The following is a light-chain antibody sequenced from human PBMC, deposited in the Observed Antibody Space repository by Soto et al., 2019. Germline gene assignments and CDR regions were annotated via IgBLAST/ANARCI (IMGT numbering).Light chain of an antibody. J-gene: IGLJ3*02. CDR1: SNDVGGYDY. CDR3: SSFTGTTSLGV. CDR2: EVN. Sequence: QSALTQPASVSGSPGQSITISCSGTSNDVGGYDYVSWYQQHPGKAPKLIIFEVNNRPSGISFRFSGSKSGNTASLTISGRQAGDEADYYCSSFTGTTSLGVFGGGTKLTVL. V-gene: IGLV2-14*03.